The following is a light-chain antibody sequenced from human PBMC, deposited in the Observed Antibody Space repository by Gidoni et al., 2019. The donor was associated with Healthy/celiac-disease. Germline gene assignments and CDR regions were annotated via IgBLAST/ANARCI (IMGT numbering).Light chain of an antibody. V-gene: IGKV4-1*01. J-gene: IGKJ2*01. CDR2: WAS. CDR3: QQKYSTPYT. Sequence: EIVITQVPDFLAFYLGERATLNCKSIQRVLYSFNNKNYLTWNKQKPGQPPKLLIYWASTRESGVPDRFSGSGSGKDFTLTISSLQAKDVADNYGQQKYSTPYTFGQGTKLEIK. CDR1: QRVLYSFNNKNY.